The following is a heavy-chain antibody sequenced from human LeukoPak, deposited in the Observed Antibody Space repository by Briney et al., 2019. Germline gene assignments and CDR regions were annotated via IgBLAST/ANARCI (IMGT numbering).Heavy chain of an antibody. D-gene: IGHD6-13*01. V-gene: IGHV4-59*01. CDR3: AGGVYIAAAQYGY. CDR1: GGSISSYY. J-gene: IGHJ4*02. Sequence: SETLSLTCTVSGGSISSYYWSWIRQPPGKGLEWIGYIYYSGSTNYNPSLKSRVTISVDTSKNQFSLKLNSVTAADTAVYYCAGGVYIAAAQYGYWGQGTLVTVSS. CDR2: IYYSGST.